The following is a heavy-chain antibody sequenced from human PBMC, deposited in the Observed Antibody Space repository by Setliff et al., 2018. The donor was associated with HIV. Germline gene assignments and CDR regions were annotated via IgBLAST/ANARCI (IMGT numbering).Heavy chain of an antibody. J-gene: IGHJ3*02. V-gene: IGHV3-23*01. CDR2: ITTSGSNT. CDR3: ALRAFDI. Sequence: GGSLRLSCAASGFTFSSHGINWVRQAPGKRLEWVSSITTSGSNTYYADSVKGRFTVSRDNSKNTLSLQMNNLRAEDTAIYYCALRAFDIWGQGTMVTVSS. CDR1: GFTFSSHG.